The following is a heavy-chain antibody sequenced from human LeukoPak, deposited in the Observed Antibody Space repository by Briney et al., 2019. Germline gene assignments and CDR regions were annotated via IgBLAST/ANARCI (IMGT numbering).Heavy chain of an antibody. CDR1: GGTFSSYT. CDR3: ARAYDSSGYYDAFDI. CDR2: IIPILGIV. V-gene: IGHV1-69*02. J-gene: IGHJ3*02. Sequence: SVKVSCKASGGTFSSYTLSWVRQAPGQGLEWTGRIIPILGIVNYAQQFQGRVTIIADKSTNTAYMELSSLRSEDTAVYYCARAYDSSGYYDAFDIWGQGTMVTVSS. D-gene: IGHD3-22*01.